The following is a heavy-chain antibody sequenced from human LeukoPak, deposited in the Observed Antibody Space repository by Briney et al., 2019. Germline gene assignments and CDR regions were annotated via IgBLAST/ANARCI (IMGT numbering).Heavy chain of an antibody. J-gene: IGHJ4*02. D-gene: IGHD6-19*01. V-gene: IGHV3-30*18. CDR3: AKDQWGSSGQLDY. CDR2: ISYDGSNK. Sequence: GGSLRLSCAASGFTFSSYGMHWVRQAPGKGLEWVAVISYDGSNKYYADSVKGRFTISRDNSKNTLYLQMNSLRAEDTAVYYCAKDQWGSSGQLDYWGQGTLVTVSS. CDR1: GFTFSSYG.